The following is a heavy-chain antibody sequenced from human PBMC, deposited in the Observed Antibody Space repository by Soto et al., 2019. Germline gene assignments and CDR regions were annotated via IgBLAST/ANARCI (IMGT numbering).Heavy chain of an antibody. J-gene: IGHJ4*02. V-gene: IGHV4-34*01. CDR2: INHSGST. D-gene: IGHD6-13*01. CDR3: ARAGRSSWSRDYFDY. Sequence: PSETLSLTCAVYGGSFSGYYWSWTRQPPGKGLEWIGEINHSGSTNYNPSLKSRVTISVDTSKNQFSLKLSSVTAADTAVYYCARAGRSSWSRDYFDYWGQGTLVTVSS. CDR1: GGSFSGYY.